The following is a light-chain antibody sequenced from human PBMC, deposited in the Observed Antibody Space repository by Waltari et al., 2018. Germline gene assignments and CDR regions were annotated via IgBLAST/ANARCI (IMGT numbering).Light chain of an antibody. CDR1: NNKNY. V-gene: IGKV4-1*01. CDR2: WAS. CDR3: QQYYNTPYT. J-gene: IGKJ2*01. Sequence: DIVMTQSPDSPAVSLGATATSNNKNYLAWYQQKPGQPPKLLLYWASTRESGVPDRFSGSGSGTDFTLTICSLQAEDVAVYYCQQYYNTPYTFGRGTKVEI.